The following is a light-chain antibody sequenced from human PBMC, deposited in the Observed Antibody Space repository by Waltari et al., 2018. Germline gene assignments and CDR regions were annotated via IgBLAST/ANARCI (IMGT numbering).Light chain of an antibody. V-gene: IGLV3-1*01. CDR3: QAWDSSTRYV. CDR1: KLGDKY. CDR2: QDP. Sequence: SYELTQLPSVSVSPGQTASITCYGDKLGDKYAFWYQQKPCQSPVLVIYQDPTRPSGIPERFSGSNSGNTAALTISGTQAMAEANYYCQAWDSSTRYVFGTGTKVTVL. J-gene: IGLJ1*01.